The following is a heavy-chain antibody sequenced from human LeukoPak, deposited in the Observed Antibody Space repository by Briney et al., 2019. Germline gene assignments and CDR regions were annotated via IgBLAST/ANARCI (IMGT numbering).Heavy chain of an antibody. CDR3: AKDLPMIVVVITGLDAFDI. D-gene: IGHD3-22*01. CDR1: GFTFSSYA. V-gene: IGHV3-23*01. J-gene: IGHJ3*02. CDR2: IXXXXGST. Sequence: GGSLRLSCAASGFTFSSYAXSWVRQAPXXXXEXVXXIXXXXGSTYYADSVKGRFTISRDNSKNTLYLQMNSLRAEDTAVYYCAKDLPMIVVVITGLDAFDIWGQGTMVTVSS.